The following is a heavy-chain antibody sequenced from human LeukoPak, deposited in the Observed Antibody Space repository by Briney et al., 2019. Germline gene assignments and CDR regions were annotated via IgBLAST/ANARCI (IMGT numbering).Heavy chain of an antibody. Sequence: ASVKVSCKASGYTFTNYNINWVRQAPGRGLEWMGWISAYNGNTNYAQKLQGRVTMTTDTSTSAAYMDLRSLRSDDTAVYYCARDQYGSGSYGTNWFDSWGQGTLVTVSS. D-gene: IGHD3-10*01. CDR3: ARDQYGSGSYGTNWFDS. V-gene: IGHV1-18*01. CDR2: ISAYNGNT. CDR1: GYTFTNYN. J-gene: IGHJ5*01.